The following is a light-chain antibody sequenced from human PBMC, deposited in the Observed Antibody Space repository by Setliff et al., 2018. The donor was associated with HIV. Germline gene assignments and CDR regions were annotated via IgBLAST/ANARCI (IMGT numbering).Light chain of an antibody. V-gene: IGLV2-14*01. CDR1: SSDVGGYKY. J-gene: IGLJ1*01. Sequence: QSALTQPASVSGSPGQSITISCTGTSSDVGGYKYVSWYQQHPGKAPKLMIYEVSHRPSGVSNRFSGSKSGNTASLTISGLQAEDEADYYCSSYTSSSTPVVFGTGTKGTV. CDR2: EVS. CDR3: SSYTSSSTPVV.